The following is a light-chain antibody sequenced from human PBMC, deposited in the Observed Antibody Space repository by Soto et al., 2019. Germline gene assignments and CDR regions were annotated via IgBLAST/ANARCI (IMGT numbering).Light chain of an antibody. CDR2: DVN. CDR1: SSDVGGYNY. Sequence: QSALTQPRSVSGSPGQSVTISCTGTSSDVGGYNYVSWYQQHPGKAPKLMIYDVNKRPSGVPDRFSGSKSGNTASLTISGLQAEDEAYYYCCSYAGSYTWVFGTGTKVTVL. J-gene: IGLJ1*01. V-gene: IGLV2-11*01. CDR3: CSYAGSYTWV.